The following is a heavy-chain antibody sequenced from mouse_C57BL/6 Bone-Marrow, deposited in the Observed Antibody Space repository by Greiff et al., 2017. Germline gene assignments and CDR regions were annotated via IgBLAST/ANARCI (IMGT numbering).Heavy chain of an antibody. Sequence: QVHVKQSGAELVRPGSSVKLSCKASGYTFTSYWMHWVKQRPIQGLEWIGNIDPSDSETHYNQKFKDKATLTVDKSSSTAYMQLSSLTSEDSAVYYCARRHYGSSPHWYFDVWGTGTTVTVSS. CDR2: IDPSDSET. CDR1: GYTFTSYW. CDR3: ARRHYGSSPHWYFDV. D-gene: IGHD1-1*01. V-gene: IGHV1-52*01. J-gene: IGHJ1*03.